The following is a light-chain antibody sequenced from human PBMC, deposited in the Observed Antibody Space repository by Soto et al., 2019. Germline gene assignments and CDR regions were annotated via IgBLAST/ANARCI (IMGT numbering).Light chain of an antibody. CDR3: QQTNRAPLT. CDR2: GAS. J-gene: IGKJ4*01. Sequence: DIQMTQSPSSLSASVGDRVTITCRASQSISTYLNWYQQKPEKAPKVLIYGASSWQSGVPARFSGGLSGTDFPLNISSLQPEDFATYYCQQTNRAPLTFGGGTNVEIK. V-gene: IGKV1-39*01. CDR1: QSISTY.